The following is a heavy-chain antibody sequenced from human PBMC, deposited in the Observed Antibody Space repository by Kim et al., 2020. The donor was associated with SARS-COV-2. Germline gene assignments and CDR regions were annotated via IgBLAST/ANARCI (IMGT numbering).Heavy chain of an antibody. CDR3: ARDGLDVRGNWFDP. V-gene: IGHV4-31*02. Sequence: NTSLTSRVTISVDTSKDQFSLKRSSVTAADTAVYYCARDGLDVRGNWFDPWGQGTLVTVSS. D-gene: IGHD3-10*01. J-gene: IGHJ5*02.